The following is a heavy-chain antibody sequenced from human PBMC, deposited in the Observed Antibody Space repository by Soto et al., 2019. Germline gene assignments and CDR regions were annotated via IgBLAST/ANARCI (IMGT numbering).Heavy chain of an antibody. V-gene: IGHV3-33*01. D-gene: IGHD3-9*01. Sequence: PLSLPCAASGVTFSSYGMHWVRQAPGKGLEWVAVIWYDGSNKYYADSVKGRFTISRDNSKNTLYLQMNSLRAEDTAVYYCARSLYYDILTGPQAWGQGTLVTVSS. J-gene: IGHJ4*02. CDR1: GVTFSSYG. CDR3: ARSLYYDILTGPQA. CDR2: IWYDGSNK.